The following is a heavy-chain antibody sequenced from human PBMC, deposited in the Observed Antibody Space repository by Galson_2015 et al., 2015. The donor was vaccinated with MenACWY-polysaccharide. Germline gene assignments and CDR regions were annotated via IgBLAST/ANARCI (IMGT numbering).Heavy chain of an antibody. CDR1: GFTFSSYG. Sequence: LRLSCAASGFTFSSYGMHWVRQAPGKGLEWVAVIWYDGSNKYYADSVKGRFTISRDNSKNTLYLQMNSLRAEDTAMYYCARAGDIVVVMKAWFDPWGQGTLVTVSS. D-gene: IGHD2-15*01. V-gene: IGHV3-33*01. J-gene: IGHJ5*02. CDR3: ARAGDIVVVMKAWFDP. CDR2: IWYDGSNK.